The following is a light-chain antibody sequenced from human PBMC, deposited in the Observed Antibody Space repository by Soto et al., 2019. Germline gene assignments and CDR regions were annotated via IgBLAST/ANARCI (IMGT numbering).Light chain of an antibody. CDR1: SSDVGTYSF. Sequence: QPVLTQPASVSGSPGQSITISCTGTSSDVGTYSFVSWYQHHPGKAPKLMIFEASKRPSGVAIRFSGSKSGNTASLTISGLQAEDEADYYCCSYTSSTVVFGGGTKLTVL. CDR3: CSYTSSTVV. V-gene: IGLV2-23*01. J-gene: IGLJ2*01. CDR2: EAS.